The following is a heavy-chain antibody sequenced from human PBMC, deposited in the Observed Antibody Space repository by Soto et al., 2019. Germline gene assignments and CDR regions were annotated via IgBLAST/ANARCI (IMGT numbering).Heavy chain of an antibody. Sequence: QVEHVESGGGLGKPGGSLRLSCTASGFTFTDHYRTWIRQAPGKGLEWVSYINSGGSNIYYADSVRGRFTISRDNAKNSVYLQMSSLRAKDTAIYYCARDIRGANWGQGTLVIVSS. J-gene: IGHJ4*02. CDR1: GFTFTDHY. CDR3: ARDIRGAN. D-gene: IGHD3-10*01. V-gene: IGHV3-11*01. CDR2: INSGGSNI.